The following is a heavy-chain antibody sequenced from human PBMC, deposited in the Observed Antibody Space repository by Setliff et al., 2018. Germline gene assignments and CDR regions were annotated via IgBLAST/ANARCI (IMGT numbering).Heavy chain of an antibody. Sequence: ASVKVSCKASGYPFTNYGITWVRQAPGQGLEWLGWISTYNVNTTYAQKLQDRVAMTTDTSTSTAYMELRSLRSDDTAVYYCARRNFYYDSSGFALYYYYMDVWGKGTTVTVSS. CDR2: ISTYNVNT. D-gene: IGHD3-22*01. CDR3: ARRNFYYDSSGFALYYYYMDV. CDR1: GYPFTNYG. V-gene: IGHV1-18*01. J-gene: IGHJ6*03.